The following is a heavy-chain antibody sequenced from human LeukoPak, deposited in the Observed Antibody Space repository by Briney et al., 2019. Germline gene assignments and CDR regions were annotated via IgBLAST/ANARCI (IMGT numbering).Heavy chain of an antibody. CDR1: GGSISSTTSY. V-gene: IGHV4-39*07. D-gene: IGHD2/OR15-2a*01. CDR2: VYLSGDS. J-gene: IGHJ4*02. CDR3: ARGGGWYYQNYFDS. Sequence: SETLSLTCTASGGSISSTTSYWGWIRQPPGKGLGRMGCVYLSGDSYHSPYLESRVTLSADTSRNQFYLMQSHVTAADTAVYFCARGGGWYYQNYFDSWGQGMLVTASS.